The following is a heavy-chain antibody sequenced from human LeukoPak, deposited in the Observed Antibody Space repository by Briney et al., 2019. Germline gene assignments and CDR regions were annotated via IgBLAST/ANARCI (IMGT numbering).Heavy chain of an antibody. CDR2: ITPMLGTA. D-gene: IGHD3-10*01. J-gene: IGHJ4*02. V-gene: IGHV1-69*04. CDR1: GGTFSNFV. Sequence: SAKVSCKASGGTFSNFVFSWVRQAPGQGLEWMGRITPMLGTANYTQQFQGRITITADKSTRTTYMELSSLRSEDTAVYFCARAGVGYFDSWGQGTLVTVSS. CDR3: ARAGVGYFDS.